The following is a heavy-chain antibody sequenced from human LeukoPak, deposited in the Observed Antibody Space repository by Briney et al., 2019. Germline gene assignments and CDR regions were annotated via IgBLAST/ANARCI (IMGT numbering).Heavy chain of an antibody. CDR3: ARDPSTYYYDSSGYLGGY. CDR2: ISSGRGYI. CDR1: GFTFSSYD. D-gene: IGHD3-22*01. J-gene: IGHJ4*02. Sequence: AGGSLRLSCAASGFTFSSYDMNWVRQAPGKGLEWVSSISSGRGYIYYADSVKGRFTISRDNAKNSLYLQMNSLRAEDTAVYYCARDPSTYYYDSSGYLGGYWGQGTLVTVSS. V-gene: IGHV3-21*01.